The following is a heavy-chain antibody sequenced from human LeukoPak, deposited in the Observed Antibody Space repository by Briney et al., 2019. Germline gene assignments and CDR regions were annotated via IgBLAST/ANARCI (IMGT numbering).Heavy chain of an antibody. V-gene: IGHV1-2*02. CDR3: ARAGHYDFNWFDP. D-gene: IGHD2/OR15-2a*01. Sequence: ASVKVSCKASGCTFTGYYIHWVRQAPGQGHEWMGWIKPKSGGTNYAQKFQGRVTMTRDTSISTAYMELSRLTSDDTAVYYCARAGHYDFNWFDPWGQGTLVTVSS. J-gene: IGHJ5*02. CDR1: GCTFTGYY. CDR2: IKPKSGGT.